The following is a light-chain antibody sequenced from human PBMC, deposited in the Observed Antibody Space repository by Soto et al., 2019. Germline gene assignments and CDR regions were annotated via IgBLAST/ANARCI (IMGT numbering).Light chain of an antibody. Sequence: EIVLTQSPGTLSLSPGERATLSCRASQSVSSHLAWYQQRPGQAPRLLIYGASSRATGIPDRFSGSASGTDFTLTISRLEPEDFALYYCQQYGNSPPLTFGGGTKLEIK. V-gene: IGKV3-20*01. J-gene: IGKJ4*01. CDR3: QQYGNSPPLT. CDR2: GAS. CDR1: QSVSSH.